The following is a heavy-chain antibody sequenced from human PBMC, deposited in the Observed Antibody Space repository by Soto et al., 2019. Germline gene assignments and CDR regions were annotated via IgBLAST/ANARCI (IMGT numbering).Heavy chain of an antibody. J-gene: IGHJ4*02. Sequence: ASVKVSCKASGFTFTSSAMQWVRQARGQRLEWIGWIVVGSGNTNYAQKFQERVTITRDMSTSTAYMELSSLRSEDTAVYYCAAGPDYYDSSGYYSCWGQGTLVTVSS. D-gene: IGHD3-22*01. V-gene: IGHV1-58*02. CDR2: IVVGSGNT. CDR1: GFTFTSSA. CDR3: AAGPDYYDSSGYYSC.